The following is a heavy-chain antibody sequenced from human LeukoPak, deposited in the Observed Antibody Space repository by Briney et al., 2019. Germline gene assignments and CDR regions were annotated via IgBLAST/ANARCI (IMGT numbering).Heavy chain of an antibody. CDR1: GGSISSGDYY. Sequence: PSQTLSLTCTVSGGSISSGDYYWSWIRQPPGKGLEWIGYIYYSGSTYYNPSLKSRVTISVDTSKNQFSLKLSSVTAADTAVYYCASGGSSSWLFNYWGQGTLVTVSS. CDR3: ASGGSSSWLFNY. D-gene: IGHD6-13*01. V-gene: IGHV4-30-4*01. CDR2: IYYSGST. J-gene: IGHJ4*02.